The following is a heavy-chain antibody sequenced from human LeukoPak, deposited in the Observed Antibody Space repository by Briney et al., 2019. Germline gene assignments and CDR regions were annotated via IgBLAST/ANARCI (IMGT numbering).Heavy chain of an antibody. Sequence: SETLSLTCTVSGGSMSDYYWSWIRQAAGKGLEWIGRISTSGSTNYNPSLKSRVTMSVDTSKNQFSLTLSSVTAADTAVYYCARGSQTDTLTGYPTFYSYYYYMDVWGKGTTVTVSS. CDR1: GGSMSDYY. V-gene: IGHV4-4*07. CDR2: ISTSGST. D-gene: IGHD3-9*01. CDR3: ARGSQTDTLTGYPTFYSYYYYMDV. J-gene: IGHJ6*03.